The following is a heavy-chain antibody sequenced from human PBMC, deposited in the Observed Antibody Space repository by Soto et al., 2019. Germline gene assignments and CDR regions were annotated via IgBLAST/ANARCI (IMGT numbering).Heavy chain of an antibody. Sequence: GGSLRLSCAASGYTFSSYGMHWVRQAPGKGLEWVAVISSDGSKKYYVDSVKGRFTISRDDSRTTVYLQMDSLRGADTAVYYCTRDQSSAFHHWGLGTLVTVSS. J-gene: IGHJ4*02. V-gene: IGHV3-30*03. CDR2: ISSDGSKK. CDR1: GYTFSSYG. CDR3: TRDQSSAFHH. D-gene: IGHD6-19*01.